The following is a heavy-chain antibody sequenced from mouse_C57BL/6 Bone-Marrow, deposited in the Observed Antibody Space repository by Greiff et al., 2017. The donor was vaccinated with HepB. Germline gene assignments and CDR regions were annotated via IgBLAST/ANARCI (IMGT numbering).Heavy chain of an antibody. CDR2: IYPGDGDT. V-gene: IGHV1-82*01. D-gene: IGHD1-1*01. Sequence: QVQLQQSGPELVKPGASVKISCKASGYAFSSSWMNWVKQRPGKGLEWIGRIYPGDGDTNYNGKFKGKATLTADKSSSTAYMQLSSLTSEDSAVYFCARWAITTVVATVDYWGQGTTLTVSS. J-gene: IGHJ2*01. CDR3: ARWAITTVVATVDY. CDR1: GYAFSSSW.